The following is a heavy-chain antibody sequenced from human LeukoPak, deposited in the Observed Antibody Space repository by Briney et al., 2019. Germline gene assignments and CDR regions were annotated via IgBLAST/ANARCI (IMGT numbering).Heavy chain of an antibody. CDR2: IFPSGGEI. V-gene: IGHV3-23*01. CDR1: GFTFSTFA. Sequence: GGSLRLSCAASGFTFSTFAMIWVRQPPGKGLEWVSSIFPSGGEIHHADSVRGRFTISRDNSKSTLSLQMNNLRTEDTAVYYCARGQRAHVEWSPYMDVWGKGTTVTVSS. CDR3: ARGQRAHVEWSPYMDV. D-gene: IGHD3-3*01. J-gene: IGHJ6*04.